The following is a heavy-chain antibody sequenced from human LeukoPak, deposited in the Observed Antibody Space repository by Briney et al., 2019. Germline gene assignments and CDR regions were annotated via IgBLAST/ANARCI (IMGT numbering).Heavy chain of an antibody. CDR2: VYYTGSA. D-gene: IGHD3-10*01. J-gene: IGHJ5*02. CDR1: GGSISSTSYH. CDR3: ARYASGSYWFDP. V-gene: IGHV4-39*01. Sequence: PSETLSLTCTVSGGSISSTSYHWAWIRQPPGKGLEWIATVYYTGSAYYNPSLKSRVTISVDTSKSQFSLKLSSVTTADTALYYCARYASGSYWFDPWGQGTLVTVSS.